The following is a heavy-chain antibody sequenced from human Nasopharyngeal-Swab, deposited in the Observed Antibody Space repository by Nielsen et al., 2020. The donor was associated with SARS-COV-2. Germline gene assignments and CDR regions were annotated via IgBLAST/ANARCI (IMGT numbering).Heavy chain of an antibody. J-gene: IGHJ4*02. D-gene: IGHD6-19*01. CDR2: ITSSSSTR. CDR3: AKEQGTGWQHHFDY. CDR1: GFAFTDYS. V-gene: IGHV3-48*01. Sequence: GESLKISCAASGFAFTDYSMDWVRQAPGKGLEWVSYITSSSSTRYYADSVKGRFTVSRDNAKNSLYLQMSSLRAEDTAVYYCAKEQGTGWQHHFDYWGQGTLVTVSS.